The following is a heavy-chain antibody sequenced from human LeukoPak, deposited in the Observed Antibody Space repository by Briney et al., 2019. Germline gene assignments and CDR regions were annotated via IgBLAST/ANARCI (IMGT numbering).Heavy chain of an antibody. J-gene: IGHJ4*02. CDR3: ARSSGSDY. V-gene: IGHV7-4-1*02. D-gene: IGHD1-26*01. CDR2: INTNTGNP. CDR1: GYTFSSYG. Sequence: ASVKISCKASGYTFSSYGIHWVRQAPGQGLEWMGWINTNTGNPTYAQGFTGRFVFSLDTSVTTAYLQISSLKAEDTAVYYCARSSGSDYWGQGTLVTVSS.